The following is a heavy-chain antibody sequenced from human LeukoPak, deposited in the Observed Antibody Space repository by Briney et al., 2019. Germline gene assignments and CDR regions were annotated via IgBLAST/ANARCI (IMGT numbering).Heavy chain of an antibody. CDR1: GGSISSSSYY. CDR3: ARPSGRDGYNYGY. V-gene: IGHV4-39*01. CDR2: TYYSGST. D-gene: IGHD5-24*01. J-gene: IGHJ4*02. Sequence: SETLSLTCTVSGGSISSSSYYWGWIRQPPGKGLEWIGSTYYSGSTYYNPSLKSRVTISVDTSKNQFSLKLSSVTAADTAVYYCARPSGRDGYNYGYRGQGTLVTVSS.